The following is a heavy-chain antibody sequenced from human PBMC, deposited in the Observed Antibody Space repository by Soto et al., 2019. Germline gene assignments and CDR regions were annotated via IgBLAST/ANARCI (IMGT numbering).Heavy chain of an antibody. J-gene: IGHJ6*02. CDR1: GGTFSNYA. Sequence: QVQLVQSGAEVRKPGSSVSVSCKASGGTFSNYAISWVRQAPGQGLEWMGGIIPIVGTGSYAQKFQGRVTITADEPTTTAYMELSSLRFEDTAVYYCARVVILVPTASTHYYYHMDVWGPGTTVTVSS. D-gene: IGHD2-2*01. CDR2: IIPIVGTG. CDR3: ARVVILVPTASTHYYYHMDV. V-gene: IGHV1-69*01.